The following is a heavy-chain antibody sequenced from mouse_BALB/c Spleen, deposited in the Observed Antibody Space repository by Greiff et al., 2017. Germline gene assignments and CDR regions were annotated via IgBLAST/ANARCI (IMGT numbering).Heavy chain of an antibody. Sequence: DVQLQESGPSLVKPSQTLSLTCSVTGDSITSGYWNWIRKFPGNKLEYMGYISYSGSTYYNPSLKSRISITRDTSKNQYYLQLNSVTTEDTATYYCARWRGGNHWYFDVWGAGTTVTVSS. CDR2: ISYSGST. V-gene: IGHV3-8*02. CDR3: ARWRGGNHWYFDV. CDR1: GDSITSGY. D-gene: IGHD1-1*02. J-gene: IGHJ1*01.